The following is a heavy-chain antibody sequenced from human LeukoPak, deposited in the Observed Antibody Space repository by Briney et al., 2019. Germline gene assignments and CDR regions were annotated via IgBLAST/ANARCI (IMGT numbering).Heavy chain of an antibody. Sequence: ASVKVSCKASGYTFTGYYMHWVRQAPGQGLEWMGWINPNSGGTNYAQKFQGRVTMTRDTSISTAYMELSRLRSDDTAVYYCARIGYDFWSGYLNTGKFDPWGQGTLVTVSS. CDR1: GYTFTGYY. CDR3: ARIGYDFWSGYLNTGKFDP. J-gene: IGHJ5*02. D-gene: IGHD3-3*01. CDR2: INPNSGGT. V-gene: IGHV1-2*02.